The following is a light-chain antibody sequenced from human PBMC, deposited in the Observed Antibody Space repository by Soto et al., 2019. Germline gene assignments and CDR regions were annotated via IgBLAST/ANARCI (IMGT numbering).Light chain of an antibody. V-gene: IGLV2-14*01. CDR3: SSYTSSSTLYV. J-gene: IGLJ1*01. Sequence: QCALSQPASVSGSPGQSITISCTGTSSDVGGYNYVSWYQQHPGKAPKLMIYEVSNRPSWVSNRFSVSKSGNTATLTISGLQADDEADYYCSSYTSSSTLYVFGTWTKVTVL. CDR1: SSDVGGYNY. CDR2: EVS.